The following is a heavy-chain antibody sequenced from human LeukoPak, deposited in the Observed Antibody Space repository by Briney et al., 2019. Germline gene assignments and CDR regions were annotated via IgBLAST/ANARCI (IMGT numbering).Heavy chain of an antibody. CDR2: ISSSNTYI. D-gene: IGHD7-27*01. V-gene: IGHV3-21*01. CDR1: GFTFSNAW. Sequence: PGGSLRLSCAASGFTFSNAWMNWVRQAPGKGLEWVSSISSSNTYIYYAESVKGRFTISRDNAKNSLYLQMNSLRAEDTAVYYCARDPLGRATDYWGQGSLVTVSS. J-gene: IGHJ4*02. CDR3: ARDPLGRATDY.